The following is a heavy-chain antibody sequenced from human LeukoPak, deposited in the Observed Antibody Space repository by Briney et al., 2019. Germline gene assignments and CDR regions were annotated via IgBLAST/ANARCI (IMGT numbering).Heavy chain of an antibody. Sequence: GGSLRLSCAASGFTFSSYSMNWVRQAPGKGLEWVSSISSSSSYIYYADSVKGRFTISRDNAKNSLYLQMNSLRVEDMALYYCAKGRTYYYDSSAYPRPDAFDIWGQGTMVTVSS. J-gene: IGHJ3*02. V-gene: IGHV3-21*04. CDR1: GFTFSSYS. CDR3: AKGRTYYYDSSAYPRPDAFDI. CDR2: ISSSSSYI. D-gene: IGHD3-22*01.